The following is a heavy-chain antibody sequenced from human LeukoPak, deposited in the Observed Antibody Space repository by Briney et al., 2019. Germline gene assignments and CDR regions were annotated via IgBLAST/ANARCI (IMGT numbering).Heavy chain of an antibody. CDR3: ARGVYYDSSGYTMAANWFDP. CDR1: GFTVSSNY. Sequence: PGGSLRLSCAASGFTVSSNYMSWVRQAPGKGLEWVSVIYSGGSTYYADSVKGRFTISRDNSKNTLYLQMNSLRAEDTAVYYCARGVYYDSSGYTMAANWFDPWGQGTLVTVSS. V-gene: IGHV3-66*01. D-gene: IGHD3-22*01. J-gene: IGHJ5*02. CDR2: IYSGGST.